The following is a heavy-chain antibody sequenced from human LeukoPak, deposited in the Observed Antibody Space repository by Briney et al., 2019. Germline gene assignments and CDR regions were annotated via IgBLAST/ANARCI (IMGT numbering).Heavy chain of an antibody. D-gene: IGHD3-10*01. V-gene: IGHV3-74*01. CDR3: TRGGVDY. CDR2: INGDGSIT. Sequence: PGGSLRLSCAASEFTFSSYWMHWVRQAPGKGLVWVSRINGDGSITTYADSVKGRFTTSRDNAKNTLYLQMNSLRAEDTAIYYCTRGGVDYWGQGTLVTVSS. CDR1: EFTFSSYW. J-gene: IGHJ4*02.